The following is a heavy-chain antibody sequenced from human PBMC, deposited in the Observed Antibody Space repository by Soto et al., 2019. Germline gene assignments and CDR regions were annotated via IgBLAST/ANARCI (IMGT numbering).Heavy chain of an antibody. D-gene: IGHD3-3*01. V-gene: IGHV1-69*12. CDR2: IVPMFGTA. CDR3: ARDGDPGNPFWSVPLGGGRFDP. J-gene: IGHJ5*02. CDR1: GATFGNTA. Sequence: QVQLVQSGAEVKKPGSSVNVSCKTSGATFGNTAVTWVRQAPGQGLEWMGGIVPMFGTANYAQKFQGRVTITADESTNTAYMDLSRLRPDDTAVYFSARDGDPGNPFWSVPLGGGRFDPLCQGTLVTVSS.